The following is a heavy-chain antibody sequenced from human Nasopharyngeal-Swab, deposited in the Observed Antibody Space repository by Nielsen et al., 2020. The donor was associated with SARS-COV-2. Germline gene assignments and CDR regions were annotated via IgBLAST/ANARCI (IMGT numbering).Heavy chain of an antibody. Sequence: GESLKISCAASGFTFSSHAMTWVRQAPGKGLEWVSTISGGGGSTYYADSVTGRFTISKDNSENMLYLQINSLKTEDTAVYYCTTTQIGNSGYDYYYYYYMDVWGKGTTVTVSS. CDR1: GFTFSSHA. CDR3: TTTQIGNSGYDYYYYYYMDV. D-gene: IGHD5-12*01. CDR2: ISGGGGST. J-gene: IGHJ6*03. V-gene: IGHV3-23*01.